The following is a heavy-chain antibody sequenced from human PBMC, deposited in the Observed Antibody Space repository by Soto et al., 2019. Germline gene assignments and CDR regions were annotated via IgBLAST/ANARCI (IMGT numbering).Heavy chain of an antibody. D-gene: IGHD3-22*01. CDR1: GDSITSYY. CDR3: ARVGDSGYYWYFDY. CDR2: VFSSGTT. Sequence: PSETLSLTCTVSGDSITSYYWTWIRQAAGKRLECIGRVFSSGTTNYNPSLKSRVTMSVDTSKNQLSLKLTSVTAADTAVYYCARVGDSGYYWYFDYWGRGALVTVSS. J-gene: IGHJ4*02. V-gene: IGHV4-4*07.